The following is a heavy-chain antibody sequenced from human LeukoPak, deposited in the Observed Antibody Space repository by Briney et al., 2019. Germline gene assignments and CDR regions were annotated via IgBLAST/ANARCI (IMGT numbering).Heavy chain of an antibody. CDR2: IYWDDDK. Sequence: SGPTLVKPTQTLTLTCTFSGFSLSTSGAGVGWIRQPPGKALEWLALIYWDDDKRYSPSLKSRLTITKDTSKNQVVLIMTNMDPVDTATYHCAHRPPYCSGGSCGAFDIWGQGTMVTVSS. J-gene: IGHJ3*02. V-gene: IGHV2-5*02. D-gene: IGHD2-15*01. CDR3: AHRPPYCSGGSCGAFDI. CDR1: GFSLSTSGAG.